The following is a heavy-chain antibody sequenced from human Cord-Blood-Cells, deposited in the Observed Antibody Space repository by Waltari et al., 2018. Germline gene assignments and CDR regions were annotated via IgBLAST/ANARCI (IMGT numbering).Heavy chain of an antibody. D-gene: IGHD7-27*01. J-gene: IGHJ3*02. CDR1: GYTFTSNH. CDR2: MNPNSGNT. V-gene: IGHV1-8*03. Sequence: QVQMVQHGAEVKKPGAPVKVSRTPSGYTFTSNHINWVGQATGQGLEWMGWMNPNSGNTGYAQKFQGRVTITRNTSISTAYMELSSLRSEDTAVYYCARVSLLTGDAFDIWGQGTMVTVSS. CDR3: ARVSLLTGDAFDI.